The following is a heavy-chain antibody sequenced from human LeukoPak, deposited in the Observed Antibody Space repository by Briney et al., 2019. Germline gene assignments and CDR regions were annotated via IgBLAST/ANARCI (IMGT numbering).Heavy chain of an antibody. Sequence: GSLILSCAASGFTFSSYWMSWVRQAPGKGLEWVANIKQDGSEKYYVDSVKGRFTISRDNAKNSLYLQMNSLRAEDTAVYYYARYPHFSGYDYYYYYYMDVWGKGTTVTVSS. CDR1: GFTFSSYW. CDR2: IKQDGSEK. J-gene: IGHJ6*03. V-gene: IGHV3-7*01. D-gene: IGHD5-12*01. CDR3: ARYPHFSGYDYYYYYYMDV.